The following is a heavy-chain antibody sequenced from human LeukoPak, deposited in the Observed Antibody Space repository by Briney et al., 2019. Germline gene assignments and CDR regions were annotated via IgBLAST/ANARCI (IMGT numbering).Heavy chain of an antibody. CDR3: ATDSDSSGYYYAQFDY. D-gene: IGHD3-22*01. CDR2: FDPEDGET. V-gene: IGHV1-24*01. CDR1: GYTLTELS. Sequence: ASVKVSCKVSGYTLTELSMHWVRQAPGKGLEWMGGFDPEDGETIYAQKFQGRVTMTEDTSTDTAYMELGSLRSEDTAVYYCATDSDSSGYYYAQFDYWGQGTLVTVSS. J-gene: IGHJ4*02.